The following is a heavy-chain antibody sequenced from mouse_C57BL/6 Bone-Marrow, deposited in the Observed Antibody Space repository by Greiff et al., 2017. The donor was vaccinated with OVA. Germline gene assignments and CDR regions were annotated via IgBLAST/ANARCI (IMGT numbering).Heavy chain of an antibody. CDR3: ARYNYGNYAWFAY. D-gene: IGHD2-1*01. CDR1: GYTFTSYW. J-gene: IGHJ3*01. Sequence: QVQLKQPGAELVKPGASVKMSCKASGYTFTSYWITWVKQRPGQGLEWIGDIYPGSGSTNYNEKFKSKATLTVDTSSSTAYMQLSSLTSEDSAVYYCARYNYGNYAWFAYWGQGTLVTVSA. CDR2: IYPGSGST. V-gene: IGHV1-55*01.